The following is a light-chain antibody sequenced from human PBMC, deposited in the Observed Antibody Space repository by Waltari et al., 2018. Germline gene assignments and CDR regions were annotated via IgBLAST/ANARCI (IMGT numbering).Light chain of an antibody. Sequence: QSVLTQPPSASGTPGQRVTISCSGSSSNIGSNTVNWYQQLPGTAPKLLLYSNNQRPSGVPDRFSGSKSGTSASLALSGLQSEDEADYYCAAWDDSLNGYAVFGGGTQLTVL. V-gene: IGLV1-44*01. CDR2: SNN. CDR1: SSNIGSNT. J-gene: IGLJ7*01. CDR3: AAWDDSLNGYAV.